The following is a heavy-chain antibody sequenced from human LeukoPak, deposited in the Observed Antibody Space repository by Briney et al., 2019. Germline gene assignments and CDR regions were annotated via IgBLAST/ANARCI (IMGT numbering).Heavy chain of an antibody. V-gene: IGHV3-48*03. D-gene: IGHD3-22*01. CDR3: ARDLGQYYDTSDNWFDP. Sequence: GGSLRLSCAASGFTFSNYEMHWVRQAPGKGLEWLAYITSGGVVYQADSVKGRFTISRDNAKNSLYLQMNSLRAEDTAVYYCARDLGQYYDTSDNWFDPWGQGTLVTVSS. CDR1: GFTFSNYE. J-gene: IGHJ5*02. CDR2: ITSGGVV.